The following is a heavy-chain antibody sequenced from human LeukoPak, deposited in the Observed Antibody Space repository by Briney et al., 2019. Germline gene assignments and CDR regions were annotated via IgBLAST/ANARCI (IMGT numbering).Heavy chain of an antibody. CDR3: AKGDRFGTTGTMDV. CDR2: ISGSGDST. D-gene: IGHD1-1*01. V-gene: IGHV3-23*01. Sequence: PGRSLRLSCAASGFTFSSYAMHWVRQAPGKGLEWVSAISGSGDSTYYADSVKGRITISRDNSKNTLYLQMNSLRAEDTAVYYCAKGDRFGTTGTMDVWGQGTTVTVSS. J-gene: IGHJ6*02. CDR1: GFTFSSYA.